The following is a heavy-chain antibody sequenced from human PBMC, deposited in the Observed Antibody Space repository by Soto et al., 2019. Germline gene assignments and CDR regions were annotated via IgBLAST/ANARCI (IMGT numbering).Heavy chain of an antibody. CDR3: AIETGLGGYSNFNWFDP. J-gene: IGHJ5*02. CDR1: CGSVTSGNSY. D-gene: IGHD5-18*01. V-gene: IGHV4-61*01. CDR2: ISDGGSA. Sequence: PPETLSLTCTFSCGSVTSGNSYWTWIRQPPAKGLEWIGYISDGGSATYNPSLKSRVTISVDTARNQFSLKLSSVRAADTAVYYCAIETGLGGYSNFNWFDPWGQGTLVTVSS.